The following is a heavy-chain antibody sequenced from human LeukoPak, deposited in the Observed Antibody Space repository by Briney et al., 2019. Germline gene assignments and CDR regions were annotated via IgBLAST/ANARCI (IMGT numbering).Heavy chain of an antibody. V-gene: IGHV3-23*01. D-gene: IGHD2-15*01. CDR2: ISGSGNST. J-gene: IGHJ4*02. Sequence: PGGSLRLSCAASGLTFSGSAMSWVRQAPGKGLEWVSLISGSGNSTYYADSVKGRFTISRDNSKNTLYLQMNSLRAEDTAVYYCAKVPVLVSANRYYLDYWGQGTLVTVSS. CDR1: GLTFSGSA. CDR3: AKVPVLVSANRYYLDY.